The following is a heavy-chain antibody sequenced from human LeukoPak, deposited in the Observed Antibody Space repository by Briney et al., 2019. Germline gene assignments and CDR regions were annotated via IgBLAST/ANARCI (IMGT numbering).Heavy chain of an antibody. D-gene: IGHD6-13*01. Sequence: ASVKVSCKASGYTLTSYYMQWVRQAPGQGLEWMGIINPTVGDTIYAQKFQGRVTMTRDMSTSTVYMELSSLRSDDTAVYYCTRYGFSSSWQGGWHAFDIWGQGTMVTVSS. CDR3: TRYGFSSSWQGGWHAFDI. CDR1: GYTLTSYY. J-gene: IGHJ3*02. CDR2: INPTVGDT. V-gene: IGHV1-46*01.